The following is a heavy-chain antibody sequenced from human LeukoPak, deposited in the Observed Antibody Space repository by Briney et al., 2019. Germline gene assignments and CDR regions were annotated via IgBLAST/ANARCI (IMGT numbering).Heavy chain of an antibody. J-gene: IGHJ3*02. CDR1: GFTFDDHA. V-gene: IGHV3-20*04. CDR2: INWNGGST. CDR3: ARDMLLEDAFDI. Sequence: PGGSLRLSCEVSGFTFDDHAINWVRQAPGKGLEWVANINWNGGSTGYGDSVKGRFTISRDNTKNSVFLQMHRLRGDDTALYYCARDMLLEDAFDIWGQGTMVIVSS. D-gene: IGHD3-10*02.